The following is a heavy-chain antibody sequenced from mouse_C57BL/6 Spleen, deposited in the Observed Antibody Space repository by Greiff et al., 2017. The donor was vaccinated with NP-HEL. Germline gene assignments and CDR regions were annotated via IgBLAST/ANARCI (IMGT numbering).Heavy chain of an antibody. CDR1: GFNIKDYY. Sequence: EVHLVESGAELVRPGASVKLSCTASGFNIKDYYMHWVKQRPEQGLEWIGRIDPEDGDTEYAPKFQGKATLTVDTSSNTAYLQLSSLTSEDTAVYYCTTGGVTTLYYYAMDYWGQGTSVTVSS. D-gene: IGHD2-1*01. J-gene: IGHJ4*01. V-gene: IGHV14-1*01. CDR2: IDPEDGDT. CDR3: TTGGVTTLYYYAMDY.